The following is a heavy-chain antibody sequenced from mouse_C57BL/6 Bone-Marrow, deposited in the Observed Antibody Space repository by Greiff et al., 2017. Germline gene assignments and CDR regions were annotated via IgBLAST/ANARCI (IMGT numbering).Heavy chain of an antibody. D-gene: IGHD1-1*01. J-gene: IGHJ1*03. Sequence: VKLQQPGAELVKPGASVKMSCKASGYTFTSYWITWVKQRPGQGLEWIGDIYPGSGSTNYNEKFKSKATLTVDTSSSTAYMQLSSLTSEDSAVYYCARHGSSPWYFDVWGTGTTVTVSS. CDR1: GYTFTSYW. V-gene: IGHV1-55*01. CDR2: IYPGSGST. CDR3: ARHGSSPWYFDV.